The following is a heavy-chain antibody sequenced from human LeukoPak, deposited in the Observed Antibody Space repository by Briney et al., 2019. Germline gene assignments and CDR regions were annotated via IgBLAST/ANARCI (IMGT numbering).Heavy chain of an antibody. CDR2: ISSRSGTI. V-gene: IGHV3-48*01. Sequence: GGSLRLSCAASGLSFSNAWMNWVRQAPGKGLEWVSYISSRSGTIYYADSVKGRFTISRDNGKDSLYLQINSLRAEDTAVYYCARDPGGSSNGAFDIWGQGTMVTVSS. J-gene: IGHJ3*02. CDR3: ARDPGGSSNGAFDI. D-gene: IGHD2-15*01. CDR1: GLSFSNAW.